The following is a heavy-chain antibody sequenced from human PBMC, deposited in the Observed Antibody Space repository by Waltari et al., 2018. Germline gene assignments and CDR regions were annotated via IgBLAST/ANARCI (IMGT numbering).Heavy chain of an antibody. V-gene: IGHV3-9*03. CDR1: GFTFDDYA. D-gene: IGHD1-26*01. CDR3: AKASVGGGSYKGYFDY. CDR2: ISWNSGSI. J-gene: IGHJ4*02. Sequence: EVQLVESGGGLVQPGRSLRLSCAASGFTFDDYAMHWVRQAPGKGLEWVSGISWNSGSIGYADSVKGRFTISRDNAKNSLYLQMNSLRAEDMALYYCAKASVGGGSYKGYFDYWGQGTLVTVSS.